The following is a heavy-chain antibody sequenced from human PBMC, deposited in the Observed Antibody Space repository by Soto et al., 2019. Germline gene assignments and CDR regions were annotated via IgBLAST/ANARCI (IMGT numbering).Heavy chain of an antibody. D-gene: IGHD4-17*01. CDR2: INAGNGNT. V-gene: IGHV1-3*01. Sequence: ASVKVSCKASGYTFTSNAMHWVRQAPGQRLEWMGWINAGNGNTKYSQKFQGRVTITRDTSASTAYMELSSLRSEDTAVYYCARARQILSTLQFDYWGQGTLVTVSS. J-gene: IGHJ4*02. CDR3: ARARQILSTLQFDY. CDR1: GYTFTSNA.